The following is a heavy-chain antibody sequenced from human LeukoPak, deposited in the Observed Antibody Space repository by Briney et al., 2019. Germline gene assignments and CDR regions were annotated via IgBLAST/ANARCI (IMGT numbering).Heavy chain of an antibody. CDR3: ARDSRDGYGGDYYYYMDV. Sequence: ASVKVSCKASGYTFTTYPMNWVRQAPGQGLEWMGWINTNTGNPTYAQGFTGRFVFSLDTSVSTAYLQISSLKADDTAVYYCARDSRDGYGGDYYYYMDVWGKGTTVTVSS. D-gene: IGHD5-24*01. CDR1: GYTFTTYP. J-gene: IGHJ6*03. CDR2: INTNTGNP. V-gene: IGHV7-4-1*02.